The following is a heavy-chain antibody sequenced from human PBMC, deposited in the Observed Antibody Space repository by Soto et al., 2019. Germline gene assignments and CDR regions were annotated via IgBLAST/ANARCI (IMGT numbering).Heavy chain of an antibody. J-gene: IGHJ6*02. D-gene: IGHD2-8*01. Sequence: SVKVSCKASGGTFSSYAISWVRQAPGQGLEWMGGIIPIFGTANYAQKFQGRVTITADESTSTAYMELSSLRSEDTAVYYCARDRCTNGVCYTTVYYYYGMDVWGQGTTVTVSS. CDR2: IIPIFGTA. V-gene: IGHV1-69*13. CDR3: ARDRCTNGVCYTTVYYYYGMDV. CDR1: GGTFSSYA.